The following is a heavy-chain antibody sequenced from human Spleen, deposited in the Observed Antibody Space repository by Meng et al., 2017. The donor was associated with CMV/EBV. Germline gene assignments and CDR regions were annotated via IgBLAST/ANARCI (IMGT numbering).Heavy chain of an antibody. V-gene: IGHV4-34*01. CDR1: GGSFSGYY. CDR2: INHSGST. CDR3: ASARRLRWVDY. Sequence: SETLSLTCAVYGGSFSGYYWSWIRQPPGKGLEWIGEINHSGSTNYNPSLKSRVTISVDTSKNQFSLNLSSVTAADTAVFYCASARRLRWVDYWGQGTLVTVSS. D-gene: IGHD5-12*01. J-gene: IGHJ4*02.